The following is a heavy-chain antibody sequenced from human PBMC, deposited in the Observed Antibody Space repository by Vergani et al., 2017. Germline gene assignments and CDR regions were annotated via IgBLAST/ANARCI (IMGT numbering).Heavy chain of an antibody. Sequence: QVQLVQSGAEVKKPGASVKVSCKASGYTFTSYYMHWVRQAPGQGLEWMGIINPSGGSTSYAQKLQGRVTMTRDTSTSTVHMELSSLRSEDTAVYYCARVLEPPTGDYYYYGMDVWGQGTTVTVSS. CDR3: ARVLEPPTGDYYYYGMDV. CDR2: INPSGGST. CDR1: GYTFTSYY. V-gene: IGHV1-46*01. J-gene: IGHJ6*02. D-gene: IGHD7-27*01.